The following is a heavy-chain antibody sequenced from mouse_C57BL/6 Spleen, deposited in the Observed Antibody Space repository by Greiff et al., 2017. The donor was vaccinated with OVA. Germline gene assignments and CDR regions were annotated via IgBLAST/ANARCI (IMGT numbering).Heavy chain of an antibody. J-gene: IGHJ1*03. D-gene: IGHD1-1*01. Sequence: DVMLVESGGGLVQPKGSLKLSCAASGFSFNTYAMNWVRQAPGKGLEWVARIRSKSNNYATYYADSVKDRFTISRDDSESMLYLQMNNLKTEDTAMYYCVRHPRFITTVEGYFDVWGTGTTVTVSS. CDR3: VRHPRFITTVEGYFDV. V-gene: IGHV10-1*01. CDR1: GFSFNTYA. CDR2: IRSKSNNYAT.